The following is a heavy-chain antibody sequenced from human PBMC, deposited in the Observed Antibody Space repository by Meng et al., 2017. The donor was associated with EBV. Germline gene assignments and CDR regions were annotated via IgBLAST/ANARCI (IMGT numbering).Heavy chain of an antibody. CDR2: INAGNGNT. J-gene: IGHJ4*02. CDR3: ARSGATIFGVVIPTYYFDY. CDR1: GYTFTSYA. D-gene: IGHD3-3*01. Sequence: QGLLGQSWDERKKPGASVKVSCNASGYTFTSYAMHWVRQAPGQRLEWMGWINAGNGNTKYSQKFQGRVTITRDTSASTAYMELSSLRSEDTAVYYCARSGATIFGVVIPTYYFDYWGQGTLVTVPS. V-gene: IGHV1-3*01.